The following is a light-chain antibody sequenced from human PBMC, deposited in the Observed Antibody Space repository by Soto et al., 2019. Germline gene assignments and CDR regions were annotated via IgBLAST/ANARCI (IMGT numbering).Light chain of an antibody. J-gene: IGKJ4*01. CDR2: GAS. CDR1: QSVSSSY. V-gene: IGKV3D-7*01. CDR3: QQDYNLPP. Sequence: EIVMTQSPATPSLSPGERATLSCRASQSVSSSYLSWYQQKPGQAPRLLIYGASTRATGIPARFSGSGSGTDFTLTISSLQPEDFAVYYCQQDYNLPPFGGGTKVDIK.